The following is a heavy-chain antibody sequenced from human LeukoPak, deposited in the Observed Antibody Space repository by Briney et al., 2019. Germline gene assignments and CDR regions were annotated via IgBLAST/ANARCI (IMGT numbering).Heavy chain of an antibody. CDR2: ISVYIGNT. D-gene: IGHD6-19*01. CDR1: GYTFTSYG. CDR3: ARDLVTGYSSGRQKRYGMDV. J-gene: IGHJ6*02. Sequence: AASVKVSCKASGYTFTSYGISWVRQAPGQGLEWMGWISVYIGNTNYAQKLQGRVTMTTDTSTSTAYMELRSLRSDDTAVYYCARDLVTGYSSGRQKRYGMDVWGQGTTVTVSS. V-gene: IGHV1-18*01.